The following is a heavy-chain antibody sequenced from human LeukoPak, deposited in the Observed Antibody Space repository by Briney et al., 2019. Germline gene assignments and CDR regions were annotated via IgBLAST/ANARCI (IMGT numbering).Heavy chain of an antibody. Sequence: SETLSLTCTVSGGSISSYYWSWIRQPPGKGLEWIGYIYYSGSTNYNPSLKSRVTISVDTSKNQFSLRVTSVTAADTAVYFCARGLRYYGSGSYTHFDYWGQGSLVTVSS. CDR3: ARGLRYYGSGSYTHFDY. CDR2: IYYSGST. D-gene: IGHD3-10*01. J-gene: IGHJ4*02. CDR1: GGSISSYY. V-gene: IGHV4-59*12.